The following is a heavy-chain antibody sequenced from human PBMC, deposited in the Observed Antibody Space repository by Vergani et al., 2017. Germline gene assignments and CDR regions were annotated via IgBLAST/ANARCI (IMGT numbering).Heavy chain of an antibody. Sequence: EVQLVESGGGLVQPGGSLRLSCAASGFSLSRSWMSWVRQAPEKGLEWVANISPDGSATSYVESVKGRFTISRDNTKNSPSLQMSGLRVEDTAVYYWVRLPRGTWNFDRWGRGSLITVSS. CDR2: ISPDGSAT. J-gene: IGHJ2*01. CDR3: VRLPRGTWNFDR. V-gene: IGHV3-7*01. CDR1: GFSLSRSW.